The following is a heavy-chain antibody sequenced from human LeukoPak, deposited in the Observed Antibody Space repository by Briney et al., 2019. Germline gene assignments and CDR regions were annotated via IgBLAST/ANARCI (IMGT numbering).Heavy chain of an antibody. J-gene: IGHJ6*02. D-gene: IGHD3-22*01. CDR2: IYYSGST. Sequence: PSETLSLTCTVSGGSISSSSYYWGWIRQPPGKGLEWIGYIYYSGSTYYNPSLKSRVTISVDTSKNQFSLKLSSVTAADTAVYYCAGETITYYYDSSGYSRMDVWGQGTTVTVSS. CDR3: AGETITYYYDSSGYSRMDV. CDR1: GGSISSSSYY. V-gene: IGHV4-31*03.